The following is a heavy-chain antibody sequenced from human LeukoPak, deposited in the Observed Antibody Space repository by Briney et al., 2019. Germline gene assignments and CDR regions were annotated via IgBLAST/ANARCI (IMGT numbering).Heavy chain of an antibody. CDR3: AREPYYDFWSGYYIH. Sequence: GGSLRLSCAASGFTFSSYSMNWVRQAPGKGLEGVSSISSSSSYIYYADSVKGRFTISRDNAKNSLYLQMNSLRAEDTAVYYCAREPYYDFWSGYYIHWGQGTLVTVSS. CDR1: GFTFSSYS. D-gene: IGHD3-3*01. V-gene: IGHV3-21*01. J-gene: IGHJ4*02. CDR2: ISSSSSYI.